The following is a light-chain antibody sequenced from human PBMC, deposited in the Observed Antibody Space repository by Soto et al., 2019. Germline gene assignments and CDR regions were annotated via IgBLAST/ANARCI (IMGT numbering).Light chain of an antibody. CDR3: QSYDISLSGYVI. CDR2: SNN. V-gene: IGLV1-40*01. Sequence: QSVLTQPPSVSGAPGQRVTISCTGSSSNIGAGYDVHWYQQLPGTAPKPLIYSNNNRPSGVPDRFSASKSGTSASLAITGLQAEDEADYYCQSYDISLSGYVIFGGGTKLTVL. CDR1: SSNIGAGYD. J-gene: IGLJ2*01.